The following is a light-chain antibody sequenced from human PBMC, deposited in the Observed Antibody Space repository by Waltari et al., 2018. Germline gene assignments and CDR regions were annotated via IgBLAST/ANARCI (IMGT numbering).Light chain of an antibody. CDR3: SSYTSSSTPNWV. V-gene: IGLV2-14*03. Sequence: QSALTQPASVSGSPGQSITISCTGTSSDVGGYNYVSWYQQHPGKAPKLMIYDVSNRPSGVSNLVSGSESGNTASLTISGLQAEDDADYYCSSYTSSSTPNWVFGGGTKLTVL. CDR1: SSDVGGYNY. J-gene: IGLJ3*02. CDR2: DVS.